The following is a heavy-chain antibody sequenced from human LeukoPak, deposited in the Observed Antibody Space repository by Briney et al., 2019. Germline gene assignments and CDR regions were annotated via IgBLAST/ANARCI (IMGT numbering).Heavy chain of an antibody. V-gene: IGHV3-7*05. CDR1: GFIFSNFW. Sequence: GGSLRLSCAASGFIFSNFWMSWARQAPGKGLEWVAKIKEDGSGKYYVDSVKGRFTVSRDNAKNSLYLQMNSLRAEDTAVYYCATAAGAGNFEYWGQGTLVTVSS. D-gene: IGHD6-13*01. CDR2: IKEDGSGK. CDR3: ATAAGAGNFEY. J-gene: IGHJ4*02.